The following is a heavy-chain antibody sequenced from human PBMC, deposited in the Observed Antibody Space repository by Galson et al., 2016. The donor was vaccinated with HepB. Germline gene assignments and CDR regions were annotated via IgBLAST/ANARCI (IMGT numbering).Heavy chain of an antibody. J-gene: IGHJ5*02. CDR2: IYWDDDK. V-gene: IGHV2-5*02. D-gene: IGHD3-3*01. Sequence: PALVKPTQTLTLTCTFSGFSLSTGGEGVGWIRQPPGKALEWLALIYWDDDKRYSPSLKSRLTIIKDTSKNQVVLTVTNMDPVDTATYYCARLQFLECFGPWGQGTLVTVSS. CDR1: GFSLSTGGEG. CDR3: ARLQFLECFGP.